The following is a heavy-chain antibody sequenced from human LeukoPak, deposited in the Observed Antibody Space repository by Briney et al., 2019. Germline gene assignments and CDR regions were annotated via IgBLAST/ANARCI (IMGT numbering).Heavy chain of an antibody. CDR3: ARGRLVGAGYYFDH. D-gene: IGHD1-26*01. V-gene: IGHV1-8*01. CDR2: MNPNSGNT. Sequence: ASVKVSCKASGYTFTSYDINWVRQATGQGLEWMGWMNPNSGNTGYAQKFQGRVTMTRNTSISTAYMVLSSLRSEDTAVYYCARGRLVGAGYYFDHWGQGTLVTVSS. J-gene: IGHJ4*02. CDR1: GYTFTSYD.